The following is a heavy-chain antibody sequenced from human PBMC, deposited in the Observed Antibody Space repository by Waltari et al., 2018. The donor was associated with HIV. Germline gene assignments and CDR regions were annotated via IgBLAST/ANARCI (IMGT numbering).Heavy chain of an antibody. Sequence: QVQLQESGPGLVKPSETLSLTCPVSGGSISSYYWSWIRQPPGKGLEWIGYIYYSGSTNYNPSLKSRVTVSVDTSKNQFSLKLSSVTAADTAVYYCASGVGYDSSGYYYDYWGQGTLVTVSS. D-gene: IGHD3-22*01. CDR2: IYYSGST. CDR3: ASGVGYDSSGYYYDY. J-gene: IGHJ4*02. CDR1: GGSISSYY. V-gene: IGHV4-59*01.